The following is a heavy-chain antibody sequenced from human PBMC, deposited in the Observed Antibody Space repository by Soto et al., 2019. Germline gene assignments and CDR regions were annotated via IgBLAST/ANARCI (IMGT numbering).Heavy chain of an antibody. CDR1: GISLNTRRVG. CDR2: IYWDAIE. CDR3: ARSLRRDVSGTNHFDP. Sequence: QITLKESGPTLVKPTQTLTLTCTLSGISLNTRRVGVGWIRQPPGKALEWLALIYWDAIERYSPSLKNRLTITKDPSKNQVVPTMTDMDPMDTATYYCARSLRRDVSGTNHFDPWGQGTLVNVSS. D-gene: IGHD3-10*01. J-gene: IGHJ5*02. V-gene: IGHV2-5*02.